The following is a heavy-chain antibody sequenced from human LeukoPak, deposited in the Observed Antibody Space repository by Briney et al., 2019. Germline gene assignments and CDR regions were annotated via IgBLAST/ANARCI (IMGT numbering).Heavy chain of an antibody. CDR1: GYNFTTYY. CDR2: INTYNGVT. Sequence: ASVKVSCKASGYNFTTYYITWVRQVPGQGLEWMGWINTYNGVTNYLQRLQGRVTMTTDTSTRTAYMELRSLRSDDTAVYYCARDAGPILHPFDYWGQGTLVTVSS. CDR3: ARDAGPILHPFDY. V-gene: IGHV1-18*01. J-gene: IGHJ4*02.